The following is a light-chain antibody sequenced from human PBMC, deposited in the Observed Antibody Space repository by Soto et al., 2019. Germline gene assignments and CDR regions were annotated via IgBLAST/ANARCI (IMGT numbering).Light chain of an antibody. J-gene: IGKJ4*01. CDR1: QALSNY. Sequence: DIQLTQSPSFLSASVGDRVTITCRASQALSNYLAWYQQKPGKAPELLIYSASTLHSGVPSRFSRSGSETDFTLTINTLQPEDFATYYCQQLSRYPLTFGGGTKVDLK. CDR3: QQLSRYPLT. CDR2: SAS. V-gene: IGKV1-9*01.